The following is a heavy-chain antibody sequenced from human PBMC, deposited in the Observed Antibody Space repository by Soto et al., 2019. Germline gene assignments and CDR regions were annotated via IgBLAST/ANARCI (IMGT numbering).Heavy chain of an antibody. CDR1: GGTFSSYA. V-gene: IGHV1-69*01. CDR3: AVSSSGYYYGGMWYFDL. CDR2: IIPIFGTA. D-gene: IGHD3-22*01. J-gene: IGHJ2*01. Sequence: QVQLVQSGAEVKKPGSSVKVSCKASGGTFSSYAISWVRQAPGQGLEWMGGIIPIFGTANYAQKFQGRVTITADESTSTAYMELSSLRSEDTAVYHCAVSSSGYYYGGMWYFDLWGRGTLVTVSS.